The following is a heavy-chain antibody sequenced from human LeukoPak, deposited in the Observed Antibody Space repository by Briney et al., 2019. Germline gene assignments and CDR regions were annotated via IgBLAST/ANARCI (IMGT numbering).Heavy chain of an antibody. CDR2: IYYSGST. J-gene: IGHJ5*02. Sequence: SETLSLTCTVSGGSISSGSYYWGWIRQPPGKGLECIGTIYYSGSTNYNPSLESRVTISVDTSKNQFSLKVSSVTAADTAVYYCARVEDSGYDYRGWFDPWGQGTLVTVSS. CDR3: ARVEDSGYDYRGWFDP. V-gene: IGHV4-39*07. D-gene: IGHD5-12*01. CDR1: GGSISSGSYY.